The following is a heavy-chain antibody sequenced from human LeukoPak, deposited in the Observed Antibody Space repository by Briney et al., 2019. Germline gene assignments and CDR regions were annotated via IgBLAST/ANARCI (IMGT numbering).Heavy chain of an antibody. CDR2: ISYDGSNT. V-gene: IGHV3-30*18. J-gene: IGHJ4*02. D-gene: IGHD6-13*01. CDR3: AKPYSSSWYNFDY. Sequence: GGSLRLSCAASGFTFSSYGMHWVRQAPGNGLEWVAVISYDGSNTYYADSVKGRFTISRDNSENTLYLQMNSLRAEDTAVYYCAKPYSSSWYNFDYWGQGTLVTASS. CDR1: GFTFSSYG.